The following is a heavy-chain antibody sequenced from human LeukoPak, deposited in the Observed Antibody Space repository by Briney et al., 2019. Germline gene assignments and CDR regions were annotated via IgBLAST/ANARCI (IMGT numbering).Heavy chain of an antibody. D-gene: IGHD2-2*01. V-gene: IGHV3-23*01. J-gene: IGHJ4*02. CDR2: ISESAGAT. Sequence: PGGSLRLSCAASGFSFSNCAMTWVRQAPGKGLEWVSSISESAGATYYADSVRGRFTISRDNSGSTLYLQMNSLRADDTAVYYCAKGGSTAWTAVDYWGQGTLVTVSS. CDR3: AKGGSTAWTAVDY. CDR1: GFSFSNCA.